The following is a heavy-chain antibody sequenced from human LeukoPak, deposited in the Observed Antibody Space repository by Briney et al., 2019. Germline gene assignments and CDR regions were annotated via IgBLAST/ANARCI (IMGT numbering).Heavy chain of an antibody. V-gene: IGHV3-23*01. CDR2: ISGSGGST. Sequence: GGSLRLSWAASGFTFSSYAMSWVRQAPGKGLEWVSAISGSGGSTYYADSVKGRFTISRDNSKDTLYLQMDSLRAGDTAVYYCAKDPIFSGSYGVFDSWGQGTLVTVSS. D-gene: IGHD1-26*01. CDR1: GFTFSSYA. CDR3: AKDPIFSGSYGVFDS. J-gene: IGHJ4*02.